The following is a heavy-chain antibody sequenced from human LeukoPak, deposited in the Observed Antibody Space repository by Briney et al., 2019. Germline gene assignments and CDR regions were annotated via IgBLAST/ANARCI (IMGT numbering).Heavy chain of an antibody. J-gene: IGHJ4*02. CDR1: GFTFSNAW. Sequence: GGSLRLSCAASGFTFSNAWMSWVRQAPGKGLEGVGRIKSNTDGGTTVYAAPVQGSITIARDDSKNTLYLQRNSLKTEDTALYYCITGRTSAAFDYWGQGTLVTVSS. V-gene: IGHV3-15*01. D-gene: IGHD1-1*01. CDR2: IKSNTDGGTT. CDR3: ITGRTSAAFDY.